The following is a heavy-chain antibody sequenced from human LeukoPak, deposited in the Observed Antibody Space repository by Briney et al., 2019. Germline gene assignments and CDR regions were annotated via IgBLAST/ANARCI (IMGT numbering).Heavy chain of an antibody. D-gene: IGHD5-24*01. CDR1: GYTFTGYY. CDR3: ASNPRDGYNSWYMDV. J-gene: IGHJ6*03. CDR2: INPSGGST. Sequence: ASVKVSCKASGYTFTGYYMHWVRQAPGQGLEWMGIINPSGGSTSYAQKFQGRVTMTRDMSTSTVYMELSSLRSEDTAVYYCASNPRDGYNSWYMDVWGKGTTVTVSS. V-gene: IGHV1-46*01.